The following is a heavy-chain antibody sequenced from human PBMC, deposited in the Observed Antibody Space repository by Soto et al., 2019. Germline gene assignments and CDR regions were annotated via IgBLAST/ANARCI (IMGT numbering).Heavy chain of an antibody. D-gene: IGHD3-9*01. CDR2: IKSKTDGGTT. J-gene: IGHJ3*01. Sequence: GSLRLSCAASGFTFSNAWMSWVRQAPWKGLGWVGRIKSKTDGGTTDYAAPVKGRFTISRDDSKNTLDLQMNSLKTEDTAVYYCTTEQEYFDWSADVWGLERKLTVSS. CDR3: TTEQEYFDWSADV. CDR1: GFTFSNAW. V-gene: IGHV3-15*01.